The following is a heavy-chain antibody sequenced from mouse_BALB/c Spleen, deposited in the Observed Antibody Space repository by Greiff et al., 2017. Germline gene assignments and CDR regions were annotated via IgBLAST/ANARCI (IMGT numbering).Heavy chain of an antibody. V-gene: IGHV5-6-4*01. CDR3: TRGGKTRGRYGYSYYFDY. CDR1: GFTFSSYT. D-gene: IGHD2-2*01. Sequence: EVQGVESGGGLVKPGGSLKLSCAASGFTFSSYTMSWVRQTPEKRLEWVATISSGSSYTYYPDSVKGRFTISRDNAKNTLYLQMGSLKSEDTAMYYCTRGGKTRGRYGYSYYFDYWGQGTTRTVSS. CDR2: ISSGSSYT. J-gene: IGHJ2*01.